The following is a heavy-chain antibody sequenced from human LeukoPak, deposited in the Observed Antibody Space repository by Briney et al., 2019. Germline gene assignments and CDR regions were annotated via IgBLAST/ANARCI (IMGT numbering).Heavy chain of an antibody. CDR2: MNPNRGNT. V-gene: IGHV1-8*01. CDR3: ARGLRNTMVRGVILESYYYYGMDV. Sequence: ASVKVSCKASGYTFTIYDINWVRQATGEGVEWMGWMNPNRGNTGYAQKFQGRVTMTRNTSISTAYMELSSLRSEDTAVYYCARGLRNTMVRGVILESYYYYGMDVWGQGTTVTVSS. D-gene: IGHD3-10*01. CDR1: GYTFTIYD. J-gene: IGHJ6*02.